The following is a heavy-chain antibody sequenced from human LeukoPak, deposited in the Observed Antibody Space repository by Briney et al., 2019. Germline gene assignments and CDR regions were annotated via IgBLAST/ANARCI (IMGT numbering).Heavy chain of an antibody. CDR2: ISSSSSSI. Sequence: AGGSLRLSCAASGFTFKTYSMNWVRQAPGKGLEWLSYISSSSSSIYYADSVKGRFTISRDNAKNSLYLQVNSLRAEDTAVYYCARGYSYGTHFDYWGQGTLVTVSS. J-gene: IGHJ4*02. D-gene: IGHD5-18*01. CDR1: GFTFKTYS. V-gene: IGHV3-48*04. CDR3: ARGYSYGTHFDY.